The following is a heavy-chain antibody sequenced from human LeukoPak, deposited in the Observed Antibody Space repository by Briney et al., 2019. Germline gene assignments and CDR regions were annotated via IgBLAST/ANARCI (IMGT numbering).Heavy chain of an antibody. Sequence: HSGGSLRLSCAASGFTFSSYWMSWVGQAPGKGLEWVANIKQDGSEKYYVDSVKGRFTISRDNAKNSLYLQMNSLRAEDTAVYYCARDSNMVRGVILGLYYYWGQGTLVTVSS. CDR1: GFTFSSYW. D-gene: IGHD3-10*01. J-gene: IGHJ4*02. CDR3: ARDSNMVRGVILGLYYY. V-gene: IGHV3-7*01. CDR2: IKQDGSEK.